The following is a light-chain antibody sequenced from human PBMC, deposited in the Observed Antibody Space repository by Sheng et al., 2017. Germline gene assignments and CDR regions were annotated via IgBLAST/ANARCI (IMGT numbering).Light chain of an antibody. CDR3: QQFKSYPLT. CDR2: DAS. Sequence: AIQLTQSPSSLSASVGDRVTITCRASQCIASALVWYQHNPGKAPKLLIYDASSLESGVSSRFSGSGSGTDFSLTISSLQPDDFATYYCQQFKSYPLTFGGGTKVEIK. V-gene: IGKV1-13*02. CDR1: QCIASA. J-gene: IGKJ4*01.